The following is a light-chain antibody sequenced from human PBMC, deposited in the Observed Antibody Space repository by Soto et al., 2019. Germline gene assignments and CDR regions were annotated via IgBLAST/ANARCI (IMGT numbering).Light chain of an antibody. V-gene: IGKV3D-15*01. Sequence: EIVMTQSPAPLSVSPGERATLSCGASQSVNIYLAWYQQKPGQAPRLLIFGASYRATGIPARFSGSGSGTEFNLTISSLQSEDFAVYFCQQYDDWLRLTFGGGTKVDI. CDR3: QQYDDWLRLT. CDR2: GAS. CDR1: QSVNIY. J-gene: IGKJ4*01.